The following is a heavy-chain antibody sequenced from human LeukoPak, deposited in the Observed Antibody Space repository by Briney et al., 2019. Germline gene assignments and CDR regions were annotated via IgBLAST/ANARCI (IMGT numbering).Heavy chain of an antibody. D-gene: IGHD5-12*01. Sequence: SETPSLTCAVSGGSINSSNWWSWVRQPPGKGLEWIGQIFHSGSANYNPSLKSRVTMSVDKSNNQFSLRLSSVTAADTAVYYCARDRNSNLRLGFWGQGALVTVSS. V-gene: IGHV4-4*02. J-gene: IGHJ4*02. CDR2: IFHSGSA. CDR3: ARDRNSNLRLGF. CDR1: GGSINSSNW.